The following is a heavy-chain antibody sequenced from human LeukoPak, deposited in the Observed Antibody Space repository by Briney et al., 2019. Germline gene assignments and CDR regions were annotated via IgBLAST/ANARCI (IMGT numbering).Heavy chain of an antibody. CDR1: GFTFSSYG. CDR2: IWYDGSNK. Sequence: GRSLRLSCAASGFTFSSYGMLWVRQAPGKGLEWVAVIWYDGSNKYYADSVKGRFTISRDNSKNTLSLQMNSLRAEDTAVYYCARGVTYLGDFDYWGQGTLVTVSS. CDR3: ARGVTYLGDFDY. D-gene: IGHD3-10*01. V-gene: IGHV3-33*01. J-gene: IGHJ4*02.